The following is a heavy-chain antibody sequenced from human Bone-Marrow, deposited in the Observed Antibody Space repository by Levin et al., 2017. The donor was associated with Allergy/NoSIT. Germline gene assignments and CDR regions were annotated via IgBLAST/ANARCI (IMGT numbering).Heavy chain of an antibody. CDR3: ARDSLEVGSGSYFTYYFDY. CDR2: ISSSSSYI. V-gene: IGHV3-21*01. CDR1: GFTFSSYS. D-gene: IGHD3-10*01. Sequence: GESLKISCAASGFTFSSYSMNWVRQAPGKGLEWVSSISSSSSYIYYADSVKGRFTISRDNAKNSLYLQMNSLRAEDTAVYYCARDSLEVGSGSYFTYYFDYWGQGTLVTVSS. J-gene: IGHJ4*02.